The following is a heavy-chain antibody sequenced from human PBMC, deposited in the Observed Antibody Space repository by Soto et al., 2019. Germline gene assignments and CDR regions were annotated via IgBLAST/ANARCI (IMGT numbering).Heavy chain of an antibody. J-gene: IGHJ3*02. D-gene: IGHD5-12*01. Sequence: SETLSLTCTVSGGSISNYYCSWIRQTPGKGLEYIGFIYNSGTTNYHPSLKSRVTISIDTSKSQFYLKLTSVTAADTAIYYCAGASTWHPGAFDIWGQGTMVTVSS. V-gene: IGHV4-59*13. CDR3: AGASTWHPGAFDI. CDR1: GGSISNYY. CDR2: IYNSGTT.